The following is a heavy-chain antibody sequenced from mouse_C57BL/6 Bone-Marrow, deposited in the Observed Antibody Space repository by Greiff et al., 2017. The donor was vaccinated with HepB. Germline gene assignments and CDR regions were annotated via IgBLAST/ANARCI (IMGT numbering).Heavy chain of an antibody. CDR2: INPSNGGT. CDR1: GYTFTSYW. CDR3: ARWTGPHYFDY. J-gene: IGHJ2*01. Sequence: QVHVKQSGTELVKPGASVKLSCKASGYTFTSYWMHWVKQRPGQGLEWIGNINPSNGGTNYNEKFKSKATLTVDKSSSTAYMQLSSLTSEDSAVYYCARWTGPHYFDYWGQGTTLTVSS. V-gene: IGHV1-53*01. D-gene: IGHD4-1*01.